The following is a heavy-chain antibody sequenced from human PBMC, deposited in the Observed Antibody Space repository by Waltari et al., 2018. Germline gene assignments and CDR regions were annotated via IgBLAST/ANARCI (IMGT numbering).Heavy chain of an antibody. CDR2: ISWDGGST. CDR3: AKDWGVFSGYGAFDI. D-gene: IGHD3-16*01. V-gene: IGHV3-43D*04. J-gene: IGHJ3*02. CDR1: GFTFDYYA. Sequence: EVHLVESGGVVVQPGGSLRLSCAASGFTFDYYAMHWVRQAPGKGREGVSLISWDGGSTYYADSVKGRFTISRDNSKNSLYLQMNSLRAEDTALYYCAKDWGVFSGYGAFDIWGQGTMVTVSS.